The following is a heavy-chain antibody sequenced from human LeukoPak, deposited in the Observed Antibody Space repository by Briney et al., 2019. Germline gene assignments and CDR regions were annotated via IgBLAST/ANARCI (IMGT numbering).Heavy chain of an antibody. CDR2: IRYDGSNK. J-gene: IGHJ4*02. D-gene: IGHD3-22*01. V-gene: IGHV3-30*02. CDR3: AKGRNYYYDSSGYQYYFDY. CDR1: GFTFSSYA. Sequence: GGSLRLSCAASGFTFSSYAMTWVRQAPGKGLEWVAFIRYDGSNKYYADSVKGRFTISRDNSKNTLYLQMNSLRAEDTAVYYCAKGRNYYYDSSGYQYYFDYWGQGTLVTVSS.